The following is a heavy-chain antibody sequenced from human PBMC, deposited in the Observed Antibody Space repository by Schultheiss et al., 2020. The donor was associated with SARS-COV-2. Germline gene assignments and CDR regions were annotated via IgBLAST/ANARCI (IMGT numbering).Heavy chain of an antibody. CDR1: GFTFSSYS. Sequence: GGSLRLSCAASGFTFSSYSMNWVRQAPGKGLEWVSSISSSSSYIYYADSVKGRFTISRDNAKNSLYLQMNSLRAEDTAVYFCAGAFCTSTSCSEALRGYYGMDVWGRGTTVTVSS. D-gene: IGHD2-2*01. CDR3: AGAFCTSTSCSEALRGYYGMDV. V-gene: IGHV3-21*01. CDR2: ISSSSSYI. J-gene: IGHJ6*02.